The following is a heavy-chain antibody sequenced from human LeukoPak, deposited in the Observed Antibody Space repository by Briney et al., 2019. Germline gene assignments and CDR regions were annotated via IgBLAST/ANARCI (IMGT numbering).Heavy chain of an antibody. V-gene: IGHV3-23*01. D-gene: IGHD3-10*01. Sequence: GGSPRLSCAASGFTFSSYAMSWVRQAPGKGLEWVSGISGSGGSTYYGDSVKGRLTISRDNSKNTLYLQMNSLRAEDTAVYYCAKGAMIRGVTLYDDWGQGTLVTVSS. CDR1: GFTFSSYA. CDR3: AKGAMIRGVTLYDD. J-gene: IGHJ4*02. CDR2: ISGSGGST.